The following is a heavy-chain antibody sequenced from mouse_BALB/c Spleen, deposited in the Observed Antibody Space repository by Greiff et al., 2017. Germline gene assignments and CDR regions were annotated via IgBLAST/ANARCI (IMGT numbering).Heavy chain of an antibody. V-gene: IGHV1-54*01. CDR1: GYAFTNYL. CDR2: INPGSGGT. D-gene: IGHD1-1*01. J-gene: IGHJ3*01. Sequence: VQLQQSGAELVRPGTSVKVSCKASGYAFTNYLIEWVKQRPGQGLEWIGVINPGSGGTNYNEKFKGKATLTADKSSSTAYMQLSSLTSDDSAVYFCARHYGSRWFAYWGQGTLVTVSA. CDR3: ARHYGSRWFAY.